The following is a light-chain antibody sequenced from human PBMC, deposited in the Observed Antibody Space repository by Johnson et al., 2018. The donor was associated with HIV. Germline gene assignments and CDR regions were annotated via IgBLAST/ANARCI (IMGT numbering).Light chain of an antibody. V-gene: IGLV1-51*02. CDR1: SSNIGSNS. CDR2: ENN. Sequence: QSVLTQPPSVSAAPGQKVTISCSGRSSNIGSNSVSWYQQLPGTAPKLLIYENNKRPSVIPDRFSGSKSGTSATLGITGLQTGDEADYYCGTWGTSLGGGGVFGTGTSVTDL. J-gene: IGLJ1*01. CDR3: GTWGTSLGGGGV.